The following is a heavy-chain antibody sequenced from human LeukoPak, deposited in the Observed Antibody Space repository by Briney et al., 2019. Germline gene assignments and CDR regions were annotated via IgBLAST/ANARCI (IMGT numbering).Heavy chain of an antibody. V-gene: IGHV3-23*01. Sequence: PGGSLRLSCAASGFTFSSYVMNWARQAPGKGLEWVSGISGSGVSTYYADSVKGRLTISRDNSKNTLYLQMNSLRAEDTAVYYCAPDPNKWLRNYWGQGTLVTVSS. CDR1: GFTFSSYV. D-gene: IGHD5-12*01. CDR3: APDPNKWLRNY. CDR2: ISGSGVST. J-gene: IGHJ4*02.